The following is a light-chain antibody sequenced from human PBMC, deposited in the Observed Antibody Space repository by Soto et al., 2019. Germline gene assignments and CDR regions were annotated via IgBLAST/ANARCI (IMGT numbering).Light chain of an antibody. J-gene: IGLJ2*01. V-gene: IGLV2-14*01. CDR1: NNDVGAYPY. CDR2: EVT. CDR3: SSFATNGTTVI. Sequence: QSALTQPASVSGSPGQSITISCTGTNNDVGAYPYVSWYQQHPGTAPKLIIYEVTNRPSGISDRFSGSKSGNTASLTISGLQAEDESDYYCSSFATNGTTVIFGGGTKVTVL.